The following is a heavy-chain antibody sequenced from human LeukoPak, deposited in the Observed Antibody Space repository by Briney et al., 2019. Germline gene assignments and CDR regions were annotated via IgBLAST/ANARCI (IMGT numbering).Heavy chain of an antibody. J-gene: IGHJ4*02. Sequence: SETLSLTCTVSGGSISNYHWSWIRQPAGKGLEWIGQIHTSGSTNYNPPLKSRVTVSIDTPENQLSLTIRSVTAADTAIYYCARRHFSSGWSFDYWGQGTLVTVSS. CDR3: ARRHFSSGWSFDY. CDR2: IHTSGST. CDR1: GGSISNYH. V-gene: IGHV4-4*07. D-gene: IGHD6-19*01.